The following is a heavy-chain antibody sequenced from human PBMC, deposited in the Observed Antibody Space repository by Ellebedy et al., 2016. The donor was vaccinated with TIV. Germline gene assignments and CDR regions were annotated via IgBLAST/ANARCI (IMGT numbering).Heavy chain of an antibody. D-gene: IGHD3-22*01. CDR3: AKFPYYYDSSGYSF. J-gene: IGHJ4*02. V-gene: IGHV3-48*02. CDR1: GFTFISYS. Sequence: GESLKISCAASGFTFISYSMNWVRQAPGKGLEWVSYISTSSSSIYYADSVEGRFTISRDNAKNSLYLQMNSLRDEDTAVYYCAKFPYYYDSSGYSFWGQGTLVTVSS. CDR2: ISTSSSSI.